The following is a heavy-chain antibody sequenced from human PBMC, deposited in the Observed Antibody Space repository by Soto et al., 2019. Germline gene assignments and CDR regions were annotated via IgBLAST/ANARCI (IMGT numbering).Heavy chain of an antibody. CDR1: GGSISSYY. J-gene: IGHJ4*02. Sequence: SETLSLTCTVPGGSISSYYWSWIRQPPGKGLEWIGEINHSGSTNYNPSLKSRVTISVDTSKNQFSLKLSSVTAADTAVYYCASIVPEQLVFDYWGQGTLVTVSS. CDR2: INHSGST. V-gene: IGHV4-34*01. CDR3: ASIVPEQLVFDY. D-gene: IGHD6-6*01.